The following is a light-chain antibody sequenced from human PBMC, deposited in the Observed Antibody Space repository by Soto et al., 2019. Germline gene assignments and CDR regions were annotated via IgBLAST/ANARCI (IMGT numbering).Light chain of an antibody. Sequence: DIQMTQSPPTLSASVGDRVTITCRASQSVDNWLAWYQQKPGKAPELLIYDAFSLKSGVSSRFSGSRSGTEFALTISSLQPDDSATYYCQQYDSPPPTFGQGPKVEVK. CDR3: QQYDSPPPT. V-gene: IGKV1-5*01. CDR2: DAF. J-gene: IGKJ1*01. CDR1: QSVDNW.